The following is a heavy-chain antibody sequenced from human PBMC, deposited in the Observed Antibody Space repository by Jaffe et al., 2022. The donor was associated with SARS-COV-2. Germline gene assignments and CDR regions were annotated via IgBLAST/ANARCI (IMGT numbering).Heavy chain of an antibody. CDR1: GFIFGSYA. J-gene: IGHJ6*02. Sequence: EVQLLESGGGLEQPGGSLRLSCAASGFIFGSYAMNWVRQAPGKGLEWVSAISGSGGSIYYADSVKGRFTVSRDNSNNTLYLQMNSLGAEDTAVYYCARGAPRGLSVRPYYYYGMDVWGQGTTVTVSS. D-gene: IGHD6-6*01. CDR2: ISGSGGSI. CDR3: ARGAPRGLSVRPYYYYGMDV. V-gene: IGHV3-23*01.